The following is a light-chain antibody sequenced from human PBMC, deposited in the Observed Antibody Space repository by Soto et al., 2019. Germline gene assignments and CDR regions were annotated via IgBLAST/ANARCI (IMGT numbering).Light chain of an antibody. CDR3: QHYNSAPLT. CDR1: QGINNY. J-gene: IGKJ3*01. Sequence: DIQMTQSPASLSASVGDRVTVTCRASQGINNYLAWYQHKPGEVPKLLIYAASTLPFGVPSRFSGRGYGTDFTLTNSQLHPEDVANYSFQHYNSAPLTFGRGTKVHI. V-gene: IGKV1-27*01. CDR2: AAS.